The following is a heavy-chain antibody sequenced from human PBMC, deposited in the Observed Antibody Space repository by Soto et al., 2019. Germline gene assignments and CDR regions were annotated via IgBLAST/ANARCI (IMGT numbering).Heavy chain of an antibody. Sequence: SETLSLSCAVYGGSFSGYDWSWIRQPPGKGLEWIGEINHSGSTNYNPSLKSRVTISVDTSKNQFSLKLSSVTAADTAVYYCARAPGVVAARKNWFDPWGQGTLVTVSS. CDR3: ARAPGVVAARKNWFDP. CDR1: GGSFSGYD. D-gene: IGHD2-15*01. J-gene: IGHJ5*02. V-gene: IGHV4-34*01. CDR2: INHSGST.